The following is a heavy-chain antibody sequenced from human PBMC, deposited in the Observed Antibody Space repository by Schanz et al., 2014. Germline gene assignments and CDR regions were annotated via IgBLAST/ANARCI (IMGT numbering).Heavy chain of an antibody. D-gene: IGHD3-16*02. Sequence: EVQLVESGGGLVQPGGSLRLSCAASGFTFSTSTMHCVRQAPGKGLEYVSSISSKGDMTFYGNSVKGRFTISRDNSKNTLYLQLGSLSAEDTAVYFCARDNRYYLFDYWGQGALVTVSS. V-gene: IGHV3-64*01. CDR2: ISSKGDMT. CDR1: GFTFSTST. J-gene: IGHJ4*02. CDR3: ARDNRYYLFDY.